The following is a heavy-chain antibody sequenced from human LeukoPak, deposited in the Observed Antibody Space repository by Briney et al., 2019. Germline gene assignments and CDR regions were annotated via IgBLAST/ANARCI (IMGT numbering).Heavy chain of an antibody. CDR3: ARGATSEGVIGY. J-gene: IGHJ4*02. D-gene: IGHD3-10*01. V-gene: IGHV3-21*01. CDR2: IGSSSSYV. CDR1: GFTFSSYS. Sequence: PGGSLRLSCAASGFTFSSYSMNWVRQAPGKGLEWVSSIGSSSSYVYYADSVKGRFTISRDNAKNSLYLQMNSLRAEDTAVYYCARGATSEGVIGYWGQGTLVTVSS.